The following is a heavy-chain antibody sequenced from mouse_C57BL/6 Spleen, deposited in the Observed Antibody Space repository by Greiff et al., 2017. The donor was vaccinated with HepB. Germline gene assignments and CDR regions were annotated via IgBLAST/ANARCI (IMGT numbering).Heavy chain of an antibody. CDR2: IDPSDSYT. J-gene: IGHJ3*01. V-gene: IGHV1-69*01. CDR1: GYTFTSYW. D-gene: IGHD1-1*01. Sequence: QVHVKQPGAELVMPGASVKLSCKASGYTFTSYWMHRVKQRPGQGLEWIGEIDPSDSYTNYNQKFKGKSTLTVDKSSSTAYMQLSSLTSEDSAVYYCAIHGTLYAWFAYWGQGTLVTVSA. CDR3: AIHGTLYAWFAY.